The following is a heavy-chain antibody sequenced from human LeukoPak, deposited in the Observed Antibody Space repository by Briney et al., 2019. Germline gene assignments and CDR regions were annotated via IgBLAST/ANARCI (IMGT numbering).Heavy chain of an antibody. V-gene: IGHV1-69*04. CDR1: GGTFDNSA. CDR2: IIPILNIP. J-gene: IGHJ6*02. D-gene: IGHD1-1*01. CDR3: AREKMEVGYYGLDV. Sequence: GASVKVSCKASGGTFDNSAINWVRQAPGQGLEWMGRIIPILNIPNYAQKSQGRVTIAADKSTSTAYMELSSLRSDDTAVYYCAREKMEVGYYGLDVWGQGTTVTVSS.